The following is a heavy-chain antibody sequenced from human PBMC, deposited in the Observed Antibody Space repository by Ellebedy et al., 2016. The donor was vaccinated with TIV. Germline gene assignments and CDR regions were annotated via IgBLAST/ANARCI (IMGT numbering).Heavy chain of an antibody. Sequence: GESLKISCSASGFTFSSYSMHWVRQAPGKGLEFVSANSSSGGSTYYADSVKGRFTISRDNSKNTLYLQMSSLRAEDTAVYYCVKGGAGSYNYDYGMDVWGQGTTVTVSS. V-gene: IGHV3-64D*06. CDR1: GFTFSSYS. D-gene: IGHD3-10*01. J-gene: IGHJ6*02. CDR2: NSSSGGST. CDR3: VKGGAGSYNYDYGMDV.